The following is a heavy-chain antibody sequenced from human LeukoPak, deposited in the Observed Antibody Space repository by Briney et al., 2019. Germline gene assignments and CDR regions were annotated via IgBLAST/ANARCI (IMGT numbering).Heavy chain of an antibody. CDR1: GFAFSRYA. CDR2: ISSTDNTT. Sequence: GGSLRLSCAASGFAFSRYAMSWGRQVPGKGVEWVSAISSTDNTTYYAETVKGRFTISRDNTKKKLSMQMNRLRAEDTAVYYFSKAWYSPFDYWGQGTLVTVSS. J-gene: IGHJ4*02. V-gene: IGHV3-23*01. D-gene: IGHD6-13*01. CDR3: SKAWYSPFDY.